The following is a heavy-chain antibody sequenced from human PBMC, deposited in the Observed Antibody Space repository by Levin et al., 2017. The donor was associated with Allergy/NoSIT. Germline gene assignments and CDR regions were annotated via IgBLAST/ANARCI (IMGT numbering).Heavy chain of an antibody. CDR2: ISAYNGNT. CDR1: GYTFTSYG. Sequence: PVASVKVSCKASGYTFTSYGISWVRQAPGQGLEWMGWISAYNGNTNYAQKLQGRVTMTTDTSTSTAYMELRSLRSDDTAVYYCARDRDEFSRFHRRNWFDPWGQGTLVTVSS. J-gene: IGHJ5*02. CDR3: ARDRDEFSRFHRRNWFDP. D-gene: IGHD1-14*01. V-gene: IGHV1-18*01.